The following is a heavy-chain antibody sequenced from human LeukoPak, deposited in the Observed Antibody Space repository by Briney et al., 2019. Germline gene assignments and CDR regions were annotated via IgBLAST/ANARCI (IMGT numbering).Heavy chain of an antibody. V-gene: IGHV4-34*01. CDR2: INHSGST. CDR3: ARGRPTTATMYYFDY. CDR1: GGSISSYY. Sequence: SETLSLTCTVSGGSISSYYWSWIRQPPGKGLEWIGEINHSGSTNYNPSLKSRVTISVDTSKNQFSLKLSSVTAADTAVYYCARGRPTTATMYYFDYWGQGTLVTVSS. J-gene: IGHJ4*02. D-gene: IGHD4-17*01.